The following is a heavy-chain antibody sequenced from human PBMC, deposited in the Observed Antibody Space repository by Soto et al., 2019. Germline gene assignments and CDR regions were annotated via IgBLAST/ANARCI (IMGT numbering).Heavy chain of an antibody. CDR2: IYPSGGST. CDR3: ARDLNYHFYDF. J-gene: IGHJ4*02. CDR1: GYTFTSYY. Sequence: QVQLVQSGTEVKNPGASVKISCKASGYTFTSYYMHWVRQAPGQGLEWMGKIYPSGGSTSYAQKFQGRVAMTGDTSTSTVYMEVSSLTSEDTAIYYCARDLNYHFYDFWGQGTLVTVSS. D-gene: IGHD3-3*01. V-gene: IGHV1-46*01.